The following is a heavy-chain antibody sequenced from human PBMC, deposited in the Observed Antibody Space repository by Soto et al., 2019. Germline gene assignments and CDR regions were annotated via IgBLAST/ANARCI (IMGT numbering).Heavy chain of an antibody. J-gene: IGHJ6*02. V-gene: IGHV4-59*01. CDR3: ARDKGGEFLKGSGMDV. CDR2: IYHNGET. Sequence: QMQLQELGPGLVKPSETLSLICSVSGDSITAYYLSWLRQSPGKELEWIGYIYHNGETNYNPSLKSRVTISADTSKTQFSLRLSSVTAADTGVYYCARDKGGEFLKGSGMDVWGQGTTVIVSS. CDR1: GDSITAYY. D-gene: IGHD3-10*01.